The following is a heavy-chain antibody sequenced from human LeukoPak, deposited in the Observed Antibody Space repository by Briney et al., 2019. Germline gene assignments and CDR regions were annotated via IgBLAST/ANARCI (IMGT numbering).Heavy chain of an antibody. V-gene: IGHV3-30-3*01. CDR1: GFTFSSYA. D-gene: IGHD6-19*01. CDR2: ISYDGSNK. Sequence: GGSLRLSCAASGFTFSSYAMHWVRQAPGRGLEWVAVISYDGSNKYSADSVKGRFTISRDNSKNTLYLQMNSLRAEDTAVYYCARPIGPGYSSGWYYGGYWGQGTLVTVSS. CDR3: ARPIGPGYSSGWYYGGY. J-gene: IGHJ4*02.